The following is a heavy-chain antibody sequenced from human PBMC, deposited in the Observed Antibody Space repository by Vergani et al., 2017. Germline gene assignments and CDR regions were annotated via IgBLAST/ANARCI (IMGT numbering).Heavy chain of an antibody. J-gene: IGHJ6*02. CDR3: ARMPVKYYYGSGQADNYYYYYGMDV. CDR2: ISSSSSYI. V-gene: IGHV3-21*01. CDR1: GFTFSSYS. Sequence: EVQLVESGGGLVKPGGSLRLSCAASGFTFSSYSMNWVHQAPGKGLEWVSSISSSSSYIYYADSVKGRFTISRDNAKNSLYLQMNSLRAEDTAVYYCARMPVKYYYGSGQADNYYYYYGMDVWGQGP. D-gene: IGHD3-10*01.